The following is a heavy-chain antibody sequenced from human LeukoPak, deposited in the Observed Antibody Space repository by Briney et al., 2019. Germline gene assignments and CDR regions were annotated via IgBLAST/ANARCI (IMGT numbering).Heavy chain of an antibody. V-gene: IGHV3-11*04. CDR1: GFTFSDYY. J-gene: IGHJ6*03. Sequence: GGSLRLSCAASGFTFSDYYMSWIRQAPGKGLEWVSYISSSGSTIYYADSVKGRFTISRDNAKNSLYLQMNSLRAEDTAVYYCARLTGDYGSGSYDSYYYYYYMDVWGKGTTVTISS. D-gene: IGHD3-10*01. CDR2: ISSSGSTI. CDR3: ARLTGDYGSGSYDSYYYYYYMDV.